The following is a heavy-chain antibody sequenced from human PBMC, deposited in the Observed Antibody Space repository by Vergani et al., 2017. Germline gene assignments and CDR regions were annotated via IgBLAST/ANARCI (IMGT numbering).Heavy chain of an antibody. Sequence: QVQLQQWGAGLLKPSETLSLTCAVYGGSFSGYYWSWIRQPPGKGLEWIGEINHSGSTNHNPSLKSRVTISVDTSKNQFSLKLSSVTAADTAVYYCARSGVWFGVRDWFDPWGQGTLVTVSS. V-gene: IGHV4-34*01. CDR2: INHSGST. D-gene: IGHD3-10*01. CDR1: GGSFSGYY. CDR3: ARSGVWFGVRDWFDP. J-gene: IGHJ5*02.